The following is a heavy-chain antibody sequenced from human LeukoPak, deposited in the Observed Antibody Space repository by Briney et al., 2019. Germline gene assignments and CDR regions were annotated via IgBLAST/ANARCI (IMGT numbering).Heavy chain of an antibody. J-gene: IGHJ4*02. CDR1: GFTFSSYA. CDR2: ISGSGGST. CDR3: AKDPWFYDSSGYYSG. Sequence: GGSLILSCAASGFTFSSYAMSWVRQAPGKGLEWVSAISGSGGSTYYADSVKGRFTISRDNSKNTLYLQMNSLRAEDTAVYYCAKDPWFYDSSGYYSGWGQGTLVTVSS. D-gene: IGHD3-22*01. V-gene: IGHV3-23*01.